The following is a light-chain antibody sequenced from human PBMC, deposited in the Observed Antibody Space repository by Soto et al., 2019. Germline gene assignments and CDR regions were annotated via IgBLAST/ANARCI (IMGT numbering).Light chain of an antibody. CDR2: SND. J-gene: IGLJ2*01. Sequence: QSVLTQPPSVSGTPGQRVTISCSGSRSNIGNNIVNWFQQLPGTAPKVLIYSNDQRPSGVPGRFSGSKSGTSASLAISGLQSEDEADYYCAAWDDNLNGVVFGGGTKLTVL. CDR3: AAWDDNLNGVV. V-gene: IGLV1-44*01. CDR1: RSNIGNNI.